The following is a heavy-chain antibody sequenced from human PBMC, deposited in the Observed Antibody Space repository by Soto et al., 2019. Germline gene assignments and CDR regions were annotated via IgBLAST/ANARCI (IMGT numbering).Heavy chain of an antibody. CDR1: GGSFSDYF. CDR3: AGREFASSSFHYYYYAVDV. D-gene: IGHD6-6*01. J-gene: IGHJ6*02. V-gene: IGHV4-34*01. CDR2: INHSGST. Sequence: ASETLSLPCAVYGGSFSDYFWTWIRQPPGKGLEWIGEINHSGSTNFNPSLKSRVAISADTSRNQFSLRVTSATAADTAVYYCAGREFASSSFHYYYYAVDVWGQGTTVTVSS.